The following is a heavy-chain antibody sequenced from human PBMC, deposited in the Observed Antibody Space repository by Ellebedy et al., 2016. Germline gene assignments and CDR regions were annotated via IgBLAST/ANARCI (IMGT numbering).Heavy chain of an antibody. V-gene: IGHV4-59*08. Sequence: SETLSLTCTVSGGSISSYYWSWIRQPPGKGLEWIGYIYYSGSTNYNPSLKSRVTISVDTSKNQFSLKLSSVTAADTAVYYCARLYSGTYSYYFDYWGQGTLVTVSS. CDR1: GGSISSYY. J-gene: IGHJ4*02. CDR3: ARLYSGTYSYYFDY. D-gene: IGHD1-26*01. CDR2: IYYSGST.